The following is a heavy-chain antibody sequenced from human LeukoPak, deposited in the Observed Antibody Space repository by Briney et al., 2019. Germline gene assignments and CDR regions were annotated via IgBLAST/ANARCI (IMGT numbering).Heavy chain of an antibody. CDR2: MNPNTGTT. D-gene: IGHD6-13*01. V-gene: IGHV1-8*01. CDR1: GYIFTNFD. Sequence: GASVKVSCKASGYIFTNFDINWVRQATGQGLEWMGWMNPNTGTTGYAQKFQGRVTMTRNTSISTAYMELSSLRSEDTAVYYCATTGAAAGSGYYFDYWGQGTLVTVSS. J-gene: IGHJ4*02. CDR3: ATTGAAAGSGYYFDY.